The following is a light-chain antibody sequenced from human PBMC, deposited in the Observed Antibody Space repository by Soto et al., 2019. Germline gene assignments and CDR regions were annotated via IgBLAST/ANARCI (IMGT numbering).Light chain of an antibody. V-gene: IGKV1-9*01. CDR3: QQYYSFPIT. J-gene: IGKJ5*01. Sequence: DIQLTQSPSFLSASVGDRFSVACLASQGISSYLAWYQQKPGKAPKLLIYAASTLQSGVPSRFSGSGSGTDFTLTISCLQSEDFATYYCQQYYSFPITFGQGTRLEIK. CDR1: QGISSY. CDR2: AAS.